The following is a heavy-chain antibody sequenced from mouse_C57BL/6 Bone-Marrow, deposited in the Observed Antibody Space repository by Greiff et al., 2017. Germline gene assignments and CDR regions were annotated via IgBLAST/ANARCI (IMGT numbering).Heavy chain of an antibody. V-gene: IGHV1-76*01. D-gene: IGHD1-1*02. Sequence: VQLQQSGAELVRPGASVKLSCKASGYTFTDYYINWVKQRPGQGLEWIARIYPGSGNTYYNEKFKGKATLTAEKSSSTAYMQLSSLTSEDSAVYFCARGGKLTMVGLGYFDYWGQGTTLTVSS. CDR2: IYPGSGNT. CDR1: GYTFTDYY. J-gene: IGHJ2*01. CDR3: ARGGKLTMVGLGYFDY.